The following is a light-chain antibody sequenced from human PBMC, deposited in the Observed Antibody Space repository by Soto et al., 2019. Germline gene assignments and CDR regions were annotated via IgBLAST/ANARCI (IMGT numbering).Light chain of an antibody. CDR3: QSFDSSLSASV. CDR1: SSNIGAGYN. CDR2: GNN. Sequence: QSVLAQPPSVSGAPGQRVTISCTGSSSNIGAGYNVHWYQQLPGTAPKLLIYGNNNRPSGVPDRFSGSKSGTSASLVITGLQAEDEADYYCQSFDSSLSASVFGGGTKLPVL. V-gene: IGLV1-40*01. J-gene: IGLJ2*01.